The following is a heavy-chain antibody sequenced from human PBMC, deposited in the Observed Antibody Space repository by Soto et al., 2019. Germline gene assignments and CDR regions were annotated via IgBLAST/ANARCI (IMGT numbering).Heavy chain of an antibody. V-gene: IGHV6-1*01. CDR3: ARDVRRVGATTNYYYGMDV. J-gene: IGHJ6*02. CDR2: TYYRSKWYN. Sequence: SQTLSLTCAVSGDSVSSNSAAWNWIRQSPSRGLEWLGRTYYRSKWYNDYAVSVKSRITINPDTSKNQFSPQLNSVTPEDTAVYYCARDVRRVGATTNYYYGMDVWGQGTTVTVS. CDR1: GDSVSSNSAA. D-gene: IGHD1-26*01.